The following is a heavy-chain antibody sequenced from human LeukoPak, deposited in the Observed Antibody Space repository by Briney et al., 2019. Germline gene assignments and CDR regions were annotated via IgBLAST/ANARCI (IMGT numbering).Heavy chain of an antibody. J-gene: IGHJ6*02. Sequence: GGSLRLSCAASGFTFSSYSMNWVRQAPGKGLEWVSSISSSSSYIYYADSVKGRFTISRDNAKNSLYLQMNSLRAEDTAVYYCARVPVDYYYGMDVWGQGTTVTVSS. CDR3: ARVPVDYYYGMDV. V-gene: IGHV3-21*01. CDR2: ISSSSSYI. CDR1: GFTFSSYS.